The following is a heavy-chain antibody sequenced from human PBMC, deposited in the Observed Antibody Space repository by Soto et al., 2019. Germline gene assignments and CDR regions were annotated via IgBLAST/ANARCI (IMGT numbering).Heavy chain of an antibody. V-gene: IGHV1-69*08. CDR2: IIPILGIA. J-gene: IGHJ4*02. CDR3: ARERSLLGYYYDSSGYYFLPDY. CDR1: GGTFSSYT. Sequence: QVQLVQSGAEVKKPGSSVKVSCKASGGTFSSYTINWVRQAPGQGLEWMGRIIPILGIANYAQKFQGRVTITADKSTSTAYMELSSLRSEDTAVYYCARERSLLGYYYDSSGYYFLPDYWGQGTLVTVSS. D-gene: IGHD3-22*01.